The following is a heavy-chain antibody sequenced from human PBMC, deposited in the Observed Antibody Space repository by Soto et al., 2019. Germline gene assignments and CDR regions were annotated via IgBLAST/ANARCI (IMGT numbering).Heavy chain of an antibody. D-gene: IGHD3-22*01. CDR2: IIPIFGTA. CDR1: GGTISSYA. CDR3: ARRDSSGYYLDAFDI. Sequence: ASAKVSCKASGGTISSYAISWVRQAPGQGLEWMGGIIPIFGTANYAQKFQGRVTITADESTSTAYMELSSLRSEDTAVYYCARRDSSGYYLDAFDIWGQGTMVTVSS. J-gene: IGHJ3*02. V-gene: IGHV1-69*13.